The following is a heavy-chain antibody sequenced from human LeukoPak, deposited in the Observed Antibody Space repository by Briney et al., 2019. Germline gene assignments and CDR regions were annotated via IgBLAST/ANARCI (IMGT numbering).Heavy chain of an antibody. CDR2: IKQDGSDK. CDR3: ARKWTGVDY. D-gene: IGHD1-14*01. Sequence: GGSLRLSCAAPGFTFSSYWVSWVRQAPGKGLEWVANIKQDGSDKYYVDSVKGRFTISRDNAKNSLYLQMSSLRAEDTAVYYCARKWTGVDYWGQGTQVTVSS. J-gene: IGHJ4*02. V-gene: IGHV3-7*01. CDR1: GFTFSSYW.